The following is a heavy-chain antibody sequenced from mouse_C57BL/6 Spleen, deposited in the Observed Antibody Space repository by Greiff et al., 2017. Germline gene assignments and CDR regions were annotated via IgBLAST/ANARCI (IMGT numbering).Heavy chain of an antibody. CDR1: GYTFTDYE. CDR3: TRCGNYLYYFDY. D-gene: IGHD2-1*01. CDR2: IDPETGGT. J-gene: IGHJ2*01. V-gene: IGHV1-15*01. Sequence: VKLVESGAELVRPGASVTLSCKASGYTFTDYEMHWVKQTPVHGLEWIGAIDPETGGTAYNQKFKGKAILTADKSSSTAYMELRSLTSEDSAVYYCTRCGNYLYYFDYWGQGTTLTVSS.